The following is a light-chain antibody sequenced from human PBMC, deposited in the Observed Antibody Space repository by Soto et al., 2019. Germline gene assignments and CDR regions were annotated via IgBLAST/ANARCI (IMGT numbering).Light chain of an antibody. CDR2: AAS. CDR3: QKYNSAPLT. J-gene: IGKJ4*01. Sequence: DIQMTQSPSSLSASVGDRVTITCRASQGISNYLAWYQQKPGRVPKLLIYAASALHSGGPSRFSGSGSGTYFTFTISSLQPEDVASYYCQKYNSAPLTFGGGTKVEFK. V-gene: IGKV1-27*01. CDR1: QGISNY.